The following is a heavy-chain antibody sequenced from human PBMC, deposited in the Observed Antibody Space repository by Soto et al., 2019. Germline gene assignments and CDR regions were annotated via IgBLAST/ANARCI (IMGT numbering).Heavy chain of an antibody. D-gene: IGHD5-12*01. CDR1: GFTFSTYA. V-gene: IGHV3-23*01. Sequence: EVQLLESGGGLVQPGGSLRLSCAASGFTFSTYAMSWVRQAPGKGLEWVSDISSGGDNTDYADSVKGRFTVSRDNSENTVHLHMTSLRADDTASYYCAKDSTSAYRRFDDWGQGTLVTVSS. J-gene: IGHJ4*02. CDR2: ISSGGDNT. CDR3: AKDSTSAYRRFDD.